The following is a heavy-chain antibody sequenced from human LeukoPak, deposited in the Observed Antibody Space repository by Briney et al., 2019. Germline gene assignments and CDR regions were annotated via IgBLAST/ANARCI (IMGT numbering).Heavy chain of an antibody. D-gene: IGHD1-26*01. CDR1: GYTXTNNY. Sequence: ASVKVSCKASGYTXTNNYMHWVRQAPGQGLEWMGIINPSGGSTRYAQKFQGRVTVTRDTSTSTVYMELSSLRSEDTAVYYCARVNRELLREISIDYWGQGTLVTVSS. J-gene: IGHJ4*02. V-gene: IGHV1-46*01. CDR2: INPSGGST. CDR3: ARVNRELLREISIDY.